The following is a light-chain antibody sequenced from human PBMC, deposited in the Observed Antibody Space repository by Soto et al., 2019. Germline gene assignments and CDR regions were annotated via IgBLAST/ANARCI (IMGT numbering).Light chain of an antibody. Sequence: EIVVTQSPATLSLSPGERATLSCRASQSVSSYLDWYQQKPGQPPRLLIYDASNRATGIPARFSGSGSGTDFTLTISSLEPDDFVVYYCHQRQSWPRTFGQGTKVDIK. V-gene: IGKV3-11*01. J-gene: IGKJ1*01. CDR2: DAS. CDR1: QSVSSY. CDR3: HQRQSWPRT.